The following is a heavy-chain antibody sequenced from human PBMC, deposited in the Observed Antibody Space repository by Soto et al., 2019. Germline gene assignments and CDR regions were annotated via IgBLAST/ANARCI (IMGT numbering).Heavy chain of an antibody. CDR2: ISGSGGST. V-gene: IGHV3-23*01. D-gene: IGHD2-2*01. CDR1: GFTFSSYA. J-gene: IGHJ4*02. Sequence: GGSLRLSCAASGFTFSSYAMSWVRQAPGKGLEWVSAISGSGGSTYYADSVKGRFTIPRDNSKNTLYLQMNSLRAEDTAVYYCALGYCSSTSCYDGSYYFDYWGQGTLVTVSS. CDR3: ALGYCSSTSCYDGSYYFDY.